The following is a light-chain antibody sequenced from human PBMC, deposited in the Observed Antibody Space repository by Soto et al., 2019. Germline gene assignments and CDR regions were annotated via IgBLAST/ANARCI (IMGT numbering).Light chain of an antibody. Sequence: QSVLTQPASVSGSPGQSIAISCTGTSSDVGGYNYVSWYQQHPGKAPKLMIFEVSNRPSGVSNRFSGSKSGNTASLTISGLQAEDDADYYCSSYTSSTTTVFGGGTNLTVL. CDR3: SSYTSSTTTV. V-gene: IGLV2-14*01. CDR2: EVS. CDR1: SSDVGGYNY. J-gene: IGLJ3*02.